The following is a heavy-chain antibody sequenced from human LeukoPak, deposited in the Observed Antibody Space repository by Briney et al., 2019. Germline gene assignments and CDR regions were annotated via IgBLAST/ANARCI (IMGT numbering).Heavy chain of an antibody. CDR3: AKDAYRSPPTIFGVVPKARFDP. CDR2: INSGGYA. CDR1: RFIFSNYA. J-gene: IGHJ5*02. V-gene: IGHV3-23*01. Sequence: PGESLRLSCAASRFIFSNYAMTWVRQAPGKGLEWVSSINSGGYASYADSVKGRFTISRDNSKNTLYLQMNSLRAEDTAVYYCAKDAYRSPPTIFGVVPKARFDPWGQGTLVTVSS. D-gene: IGHD3-3*01.